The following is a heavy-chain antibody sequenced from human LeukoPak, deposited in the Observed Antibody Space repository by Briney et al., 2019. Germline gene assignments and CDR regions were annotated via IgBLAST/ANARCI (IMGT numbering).Heavy chain of an antibody. CDR2: ISSSSSTI. D-gene: IGHD1-1*01. Sequence: GGSLILSCAASGFTFSTYSMNWVRQAPGKGLEWVSYISSSSSTIYYADSVKGRFTVSRDNAKKSLYLHMNSLRDEDTAVYYCARGSGTFDIWGQGTMVTVSS. J-gene: IGHJ3*02. CDR3: ARGSGTFDI. CDR1: GFTFSTYS. V-gene: IGHV3-48*02.